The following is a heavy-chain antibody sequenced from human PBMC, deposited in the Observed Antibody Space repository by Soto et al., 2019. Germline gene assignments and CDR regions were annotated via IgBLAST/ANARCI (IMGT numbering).Heavy chain of an antibody. CDR2: INDRGGNT. J-gene: IGHJ5*02. CDR3: AKDQGIFLPSTPSFDP. D-gene: IGHD2-2*01. CDR1: GFTCSSYT. V-gene: IGHV3-23*01. Sequence: VGPHRLSWRASGFTCSSYTMSWVRQAPGKGLHWVSSINDRGGNTYYADSVKGRFTISRDNSKNTVSLVMNSLRAEDTAIYYCAKDQGIFLPSTPSFDPWGQGTLVTVSA.